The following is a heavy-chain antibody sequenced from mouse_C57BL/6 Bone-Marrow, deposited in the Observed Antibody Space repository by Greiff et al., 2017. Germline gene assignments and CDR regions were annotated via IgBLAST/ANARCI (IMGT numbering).Heavy chain of an antibody. Sequence: VQLVESGPGLVQPSQSLSITCTVSGFSLTSYGVHWVRQSPGKGLEWLGVIWSGGSTDYNAAFISRLSISKDNSKSQVFFKMNSLQADDTAIYYCARGGTLAYWGQGTLVTVSA. CDR1: GFSLTSYG. V-gene: IGHV2-2*01. CDR3: ARGGTLAY. J-gene: IGHJ3*01. D-gene: IGHD2-14*01. CDR2: IWSGGST.